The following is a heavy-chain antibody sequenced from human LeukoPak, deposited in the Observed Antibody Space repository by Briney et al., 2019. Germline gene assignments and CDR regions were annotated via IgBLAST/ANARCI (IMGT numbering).Heavy chain of an antibody. CDR3: ARQNNFDFWSGFFDY. J-gene: IGHJ4*02. CDR1: GGSFSNFNYY. Sequence: SETLSLTCTVSGGSFSNFNYYWGWIRQSPGKGLEWIGSIHYVGSTYYNPSLKSRVTISVDTSKNQFSLNLSSVTAADTAVYYCARQNNFDFWSGFFDYWGLGALVTVSS. V-gene: IGHV4-39*01. CDR2: IHYVGST. D-gene: IGHD3-3*01.